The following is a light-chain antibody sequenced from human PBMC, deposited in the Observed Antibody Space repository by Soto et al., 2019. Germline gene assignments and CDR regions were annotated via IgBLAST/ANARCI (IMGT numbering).Light chain of an antibody. CDR1: QSVLYSSNNKNY. J-gene: IGKJ3*01. Sequence: DIVMTQSPDSLAVSLGERATINCKSSQSVLYSSNNKNYLAWYQQKPGQPPKLLIYWASTRESGVPDRFSGSGSGTDFTLTIRSLQAEDVAVYYCQQYYSHSGITFGPETKVDIK. CDR3: QQYYSHSGIT. CDR2: WAS. V-gene: IGKV4-1*01.